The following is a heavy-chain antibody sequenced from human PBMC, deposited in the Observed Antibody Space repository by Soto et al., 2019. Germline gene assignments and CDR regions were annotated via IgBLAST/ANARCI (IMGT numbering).Heavy chain of an antibody. V-gene: IGHV2-5*01. J-gene: IGHJ4*02. CDR3: AHRYGGNYYRWYFDS. Sequence: SGPTLVNPTQTLTLTFTYSGFSLSTILACVGWIRHPPGKALEWLAPISWKDDKRYNPGLESRLTITKDTSKNQVILTLTNMDPVDTATYFCAHRYGGNYYRWYFDSWGQGTLVTVSS. CDR2: ISWKDDK. CDR1: GFSLSTILAC. D-gene: IGHD1-26*01.